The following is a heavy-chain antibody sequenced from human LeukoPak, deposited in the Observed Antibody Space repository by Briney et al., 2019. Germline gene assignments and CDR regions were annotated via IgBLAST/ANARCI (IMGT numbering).Heavy chain of an antibody. CDR2: ISGNGGST. V-gene: IGHV3-23*01. CDR1: GFTFSTYA. Sequence: GGSLRLSCAASGFTFSTYAMSWVRQAPGKGLEWVSAISGNGGSTYYADSVKGRFTISRDNSKNTLYLQMNSLRAEDAAVYYCAKYCDSSGSTPGGMDVWGQGTTVTVSS. J-gene: IGHJ6*02. D-gene: IGHD3-22*01. CDR3: AKYCDSSGSTPGGMDV.